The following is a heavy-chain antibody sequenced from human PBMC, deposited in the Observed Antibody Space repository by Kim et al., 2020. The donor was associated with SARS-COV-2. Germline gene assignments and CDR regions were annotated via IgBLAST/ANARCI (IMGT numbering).Heavy chain of an antibody. CDR3: ASMAVAGTT. Sequence: GGTYYNPSLKSRVTISVDTSKNQFSLKLSSVTAADTAVYYCASMAVAGTTWGQGTLVTVSS. V-gene: IGHV4-39*01. CDR2: GGT. D-gene: IGHD6-19*01. J-gene: IGHJ5*02.